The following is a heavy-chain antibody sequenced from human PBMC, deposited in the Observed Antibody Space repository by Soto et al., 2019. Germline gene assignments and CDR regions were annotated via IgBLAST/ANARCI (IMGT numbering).Heavy chain of an antibody. CDR3: ARVAYYHDSSGYYRRYYYYGMDV. J-gene: IGHJ6*02. Sequence: TLSLPFTVSGGSISSGRYYWSWIRQHPGNGLEWIGYIYYSGSTYYNPSLKSRVTISVDTSKNQFSLKLSSVTAADTAVYYCARVAYYHDSSGYYRRYYYYGMDVWGQGTTVTVSS. D-gene: IGHD3-22*01. V-gene: IGHV4-31*03. CDR1: GGSISSGRYY. CDR2: IYYSGST.